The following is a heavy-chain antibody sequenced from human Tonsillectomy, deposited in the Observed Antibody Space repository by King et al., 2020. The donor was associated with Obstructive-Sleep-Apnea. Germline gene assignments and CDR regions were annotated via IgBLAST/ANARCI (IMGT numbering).Heavy chain of an antibody. Sequence: VQLVESGGGLVQPGGSLRLSCAASGFTFSSYAMSWVRQAPGKGLEWVSGISGRGGSTYYADSVKGRFTIFRDNSKNTLYLQMNSLRAEDTAVYYCAKDRKNIAVAGTDLWGQGTLVTVSS. CDR2: ISGRGGST. CDR1: GFTFSSYA. J-gene: IGHJ4*02. D-gene: IGHD6-19*01. V-gene: IGHV3-23*04. CDR3: AKDRKNIAVAGTDL.